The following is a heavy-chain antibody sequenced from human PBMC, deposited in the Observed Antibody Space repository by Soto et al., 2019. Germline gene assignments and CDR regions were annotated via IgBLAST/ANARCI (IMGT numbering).Heavy chain of an antibody. Sequence: GRSMRLSCAASKSTFSGYTMTWVIRAPGKGLEWVSSISGNSRYINYADSVKGRFTISRDNAKDSLYLQMNILRAEDTAIYYCARQLLWFGAPLDYWGQGTQVTVSS. V-gene: IGHV3-21*01. CDR2: ISGNSRYI. J-gene: IGHJ4*02. CDR1: KSTFSGYT. D-gene: IGHD3-10*01. CDR3: ARQLLWFGAPLDY.